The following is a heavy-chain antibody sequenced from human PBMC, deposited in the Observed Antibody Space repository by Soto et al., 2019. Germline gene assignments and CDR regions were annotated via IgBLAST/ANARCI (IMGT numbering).Heavy chain of an antibody. Sequence: TLSGTCAYSGGSITSENYSWSWIRQPPGKVLEWLGYISQSGATYYNPSLERRVTISMDRSKNAFSLNLSSVTADDTAVYYCARGIWNIEVMIYGYCFDPWGPGTPVTVSS. V-gene: IGHV4-30-2*01. CDR2: ISQSGAT. D-gene: IGHD2-8*01. CDR1: GGSITSENYS. J-gene: IGHJ5*02. CDR3: ARGIWNIEVMIYGYCFDP.